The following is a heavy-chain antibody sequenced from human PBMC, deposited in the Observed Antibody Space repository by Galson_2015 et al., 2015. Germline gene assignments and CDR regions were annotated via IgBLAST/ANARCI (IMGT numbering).Heavy chain of an antibody. CDR2: INPSGGST. V-gene: IGHV1-46*01. D-gene: IGHD3-10*01. CDR1: GYTFSSYY. J-gene: IGHJ3*02. Sequence: SCKASGYTFSSYYMHWVRQAPGQGLEWMGIINPSGGSTSYAKKLQGRVTMTRDTSTGTVYMELSSLRSEDTAVYYCARRFPRNTGVDAFDIWGQGTMVTVSS. CDR3: ARRFPRNTGVDAFDI.